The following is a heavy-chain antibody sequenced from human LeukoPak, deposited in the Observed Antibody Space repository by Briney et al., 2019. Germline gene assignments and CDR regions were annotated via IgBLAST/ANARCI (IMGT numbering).Heavy chain of an antibody. CDR3: ARCGYYDFWSGYSPVTFDY. CDR1: GGSISSSSYY. Sequence: SETLSLTCTVSGGSISSSSYYWGWIRQPPGKGLEWIGSIYYSGSTYYNPSLKSRVTISVDTSKNQFSLKLSSVTAADTAVYYCARCGYYDFWSGYSPVTFDYWGQGTLVTVSS. V-gene: IGHV4-39*01. CDR2: IYYSGST. D-gene: IGHD3-3*01. J-gene: IGHJ4*02.